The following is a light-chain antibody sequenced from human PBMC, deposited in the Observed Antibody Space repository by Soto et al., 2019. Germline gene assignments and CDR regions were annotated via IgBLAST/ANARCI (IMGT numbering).Light chain of an antibody. Sequence: DIVMTQSPDSLAVSLGERATINCKSSQSVLYTSNNKNYLAWYQEKPGQPPKLLIYWASTRESGVPDRFSGSGSGTDFTLTISNLQAEDVAVYYCQQYYSTPLSFRGGTKVDIK. V-gene: IGKV4-1*01. CDR2: WAS. CDR1: QSVLYTSNNKNY. J-gene: IGKJ4*01. CDR3: QQYYSTPLS.